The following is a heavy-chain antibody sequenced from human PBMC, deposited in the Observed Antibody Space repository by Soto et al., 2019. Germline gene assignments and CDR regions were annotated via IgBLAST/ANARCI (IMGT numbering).Heavy chain of an antibody. D-gene: IGHD1-26*01. CDR2: IFPGDSDT. V-gene: IGHV5-51*01. Sequence: PGESLKISCQGSGYSFGAYWIGWVRQMPGKGLEWMGIIFPGDSDTRYRPSFQGQVTISVDRSINTAYLQWSSLKASDTAMYFCARRAPESESYDAFDIWGQGTMVTVSS. CDR1: GYSFGAYW. CDR3: ARRAPESESYDAFDI. J-gene: IGHJ3*02.